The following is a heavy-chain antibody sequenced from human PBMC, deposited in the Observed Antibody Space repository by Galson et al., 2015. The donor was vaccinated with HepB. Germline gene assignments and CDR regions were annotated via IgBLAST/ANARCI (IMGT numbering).Heavy chain of an antibody. D-gene: IGHD5-12*01. Sequence: PALVKPTPPLTLTCSFSGFSLTTGGMGVGWIRQPPGKALEWLALIYWNNDERYSPSLRSRLTITNDTSKNQVVLTLTNMDPVDTATYYCARKYSGYDFRYFDFWGQGTLVTVSS. J-gene: IGHJ4*02. CDR3: ARKYSGYDFRYFDF. V-gene: IGHV2-5*01. CDR1: GFSLTTGGMG. CDR2: IYWNNDE.